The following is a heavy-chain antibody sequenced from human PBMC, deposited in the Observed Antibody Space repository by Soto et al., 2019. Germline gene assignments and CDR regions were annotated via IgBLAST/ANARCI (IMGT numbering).Heavy chain of an antibody. CDR2: ISAYNGNT. J-gene: IGHJ5*02. Sequence: GASVKVSCKASGYAFTSYGISWVRQAPGQGLEWMGWISAYNGNTNYAQKLQGRVTMTTDTSTSTAYMELRSLRSDDTAVYYCARDKGGYSGYDYWFDPWGQGTLVTVPQ. CDR1: GYAFTSYG. CDR3: ARDKGGYSGYDYWFDP. V-gene: IGHV1-18*01. D-gene: IGHD5-12*01.